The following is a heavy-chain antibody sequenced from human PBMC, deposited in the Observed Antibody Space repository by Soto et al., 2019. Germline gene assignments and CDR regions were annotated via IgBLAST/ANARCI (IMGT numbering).Heavy chain of an antibody. D-gene: IGHD5-18*01. Sequence: GGSLRLSCAASGLAFSSYAMHWGRQAPGKGLGWEAVMSSVGSNKSYADSVKGRSTIPRDNSKNTLYQQMNRLRTAQPSVTYCARAGVPKDTAMVQRYGMDVWGQGTTVTVSS. CDR1: GLAFSSYA. V-gene: IGHV3-30-3*01. CDR3: ARAGVPKDTAMVQRYGMDV. CDR2: MSSVGSNK. J-gene: IGHJ6*02.